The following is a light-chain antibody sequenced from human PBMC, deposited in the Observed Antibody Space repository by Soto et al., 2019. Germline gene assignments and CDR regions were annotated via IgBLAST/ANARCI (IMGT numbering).Light chain of an antibody. J-gene: IGLJ1*01. CDR2: LEGSGTY. V-gene: IGLV4-60*03. CDR3: ETWDSYTHV. CDR1: SGHSDSI. Sequence: QPVLTQSSSASASLGSSVNLTCTLSSGHSDSIIAWHQQQPGRAPRYLMKLEGSGTYNKGSGVPDRFSGSSSGADRYLSISNLHSEDEADYYCETWDSYTHVFGTGTKVTVL.